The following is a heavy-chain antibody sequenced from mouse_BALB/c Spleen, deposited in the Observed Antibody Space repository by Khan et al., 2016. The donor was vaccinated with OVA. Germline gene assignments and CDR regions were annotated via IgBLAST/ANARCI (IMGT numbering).Heavy chain of an antibody. V-gene: IGHV5-4*02. J-gene: IGHJ3*01. CDR3: ARAGDGGFAY. D-gene: IGHD2-3*01. Sequence: EVQLVESGGGLVKPGGSLKLSCAASGFTFSDYYMYWVRQTPAKRLEWVATISDGGSYTYYPDSVKGRFTLSRDKAKNNLYLQMSSLQSEDTAMYYCARAGDGGFAYWGQGTLVTVSA. CDR1: GFTFSDYY. CDR2: ISDGGSYT.